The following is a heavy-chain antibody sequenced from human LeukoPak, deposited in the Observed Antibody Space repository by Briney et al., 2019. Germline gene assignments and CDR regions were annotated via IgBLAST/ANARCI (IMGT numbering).Heavy chain of an antibody. CDR3: ARGCPGVVRYYYYGMDV. CDR1: GYTFTVYY. CDR2: INPNSSGT. J-gene: IGHJ6*02. Sequence: ASVTVSFKASGYTFTVYYMHWRRQAPGQGHEVMGWINPNSSGTNYSKKLQGRLPMPRDTSISTAYMELSRLRSDDTAVYYRARGCPGVVRYYYYGMDVWGQGTTVTVSS. V-gene: IGHV1-2*02. D-gene: IGHD3-3*01.